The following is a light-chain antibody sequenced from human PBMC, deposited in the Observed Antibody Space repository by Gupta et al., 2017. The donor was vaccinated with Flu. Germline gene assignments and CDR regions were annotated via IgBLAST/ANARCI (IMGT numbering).Light chain of an antibody. V-gene: IGLV2-14*01. J-gene: IGLJ2*01. CDR1: SSDVGGFDY. CDR2: EVS. Sequence: QSALTQPASESGSPGPSITISWTGTSSDVGGFDYVSWYQQHPGKAPKLIIYEVSDRPSGVSNRFSGSKSGNTASLIISGLQAEDEADYYCSSYTAVSSLVFGGGTKLTVL. CDR3: SSYTAVSSLV.